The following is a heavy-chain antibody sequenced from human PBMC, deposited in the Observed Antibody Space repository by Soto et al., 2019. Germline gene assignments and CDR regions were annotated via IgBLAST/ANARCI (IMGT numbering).Heavy chain of an antibody. Sequence: QVQLVQSGAEVKKPGSSVKVSCKTSGGTFRTSAISWVRQAPGQGLEWMGGIMPVFPTPDYAQKFQGRVTITTHESTSTAYMKRSSLRSEDTAVYCCARDKDRQQLGGNYDYLMDVWGQGTTVSVSS. CDR3: ARDKDRQQLGGNYDYLMDV. V-gene: IGHV1-69*05. CDR2: IMPVFPTP. CDR1: GGTFRTSA. D-gene: IGHD3-3*02. J-gene: IGHJ6*01.